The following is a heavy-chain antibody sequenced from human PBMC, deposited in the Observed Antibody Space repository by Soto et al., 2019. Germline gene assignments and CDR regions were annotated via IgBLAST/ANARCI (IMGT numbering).Heavy chain of an antibody. CDR1: GGSINNYY. J-gene: IGHJ5*02. V-gene: IGHV4-4*07. D-gene: IGHD3-3*02. Sequence: PSETLSLTCSVTGGSINNYYWSWVRQSAGKGLEWIGRVFTTGTTDYNPSLKGRVTISVDTSKNQSSLSLRSVTAADTAIYYCARDFNSIFDDFADMRWNFDPWGQGTLVTVSS. CDR2: VFTTGTT. CDR3: ARDFNSIFDDFADMRWNFDP.